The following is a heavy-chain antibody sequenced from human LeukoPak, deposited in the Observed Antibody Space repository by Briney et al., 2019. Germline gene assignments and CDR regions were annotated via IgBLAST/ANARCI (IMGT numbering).Heavy chain of an antibody. J-gene: IGHJ4*02. CDR3: ARATAAPSSYFFDH. CDR1: GGSISSSNSF. Sequence: SETLSLTCTVSGGSISSSNSFWGWIRQPPGERLEWIATIYYNGNTYYNPSLQSRVTISVDTSTNQFSLKLSSVIAADTAVYYCARATAAPSSYFFDHWGQGTLVTVSS. CDR2: IYYNGNT. V-gene: IGHV4-39*07. D-gene: IGHD6-25*01.